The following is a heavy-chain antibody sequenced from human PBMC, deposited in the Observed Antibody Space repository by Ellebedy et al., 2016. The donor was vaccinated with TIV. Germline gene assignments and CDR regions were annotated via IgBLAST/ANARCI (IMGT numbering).Heavy chain of an antibody. Sequence: SAPTLVKPTQTLTLTCTFSGFSLRPSGVGVGWIRQPPGKALESLALIYWDDDKRYSPSLKSRLTITKDTSKNQVVLTMTNMDPVDTATYYCAHTITMVRGVITYHYYGMDVWGQGTTVTVSS. CDR3: AHTITMVRGVITYHYYGMDV. V-gene: IGHV2-5*02. CDR2: IYWDDDK. CDR1: GFSLRPSGVG. J-gene: IGHJ6*02. D-gene: IGHD3-10*01.